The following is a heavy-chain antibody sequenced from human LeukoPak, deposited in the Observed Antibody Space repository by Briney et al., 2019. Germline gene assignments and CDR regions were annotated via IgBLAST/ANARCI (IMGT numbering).Heavy chain of an antibody. J-gene: IGHJ4*02. D-gene: IGHD3-22*01. Sequence: SETLSLTCSVSGGSISSSSYYWGWIRQPPGKGLEWIGSIYYSGSTYYNPSLKSRVIISVDTSKNQFSLKLSSVTAADTAIYYCARDPVPNYYDSAGYYFDYWGQGTLVPSPQ. CDR1: GGSISSSSYY. CDR2: IYYSGST. CDR3: ARDPVPNYYDSAGYYFDY. V-gene: IGHV4-39*07.